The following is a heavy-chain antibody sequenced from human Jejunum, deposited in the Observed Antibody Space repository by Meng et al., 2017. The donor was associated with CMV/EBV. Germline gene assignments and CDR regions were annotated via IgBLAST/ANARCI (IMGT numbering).Heavy chain of an antibody. CDR1: GYSFTSHW. CDR3: TLGIQLWLIDY. Sequence: CKGSGYSFTSHWIGWVRQMPGKGLEWMGITYPGDSDTRYSPSFQGQVTISADNSITTAYLQWSSLKASDTAMYYCTLGIQLWLIDYWGQGTPVTVSS. V-gene: IGHV5-51*01. J-gene: IGHJ4*02. D-gene: IGHD5-18*01. CDR2: TYPGDSDT.